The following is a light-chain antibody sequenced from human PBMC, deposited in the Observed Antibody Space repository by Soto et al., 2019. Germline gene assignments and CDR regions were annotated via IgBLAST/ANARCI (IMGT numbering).Light chain of an antibody. J-gene: IGKJ1*01. Sequence: EIVMTQSPATLSVSPGQRLTLSCRPSQSVSSSLAWYRQKPGQAPRLLISAASTRATGIPARFTGSGSGTEFTLTISSLQSEDFAIYYCQQYTYWPRTFGQGTKVDIK. CDR2: AAS. CDR3: QQYTYWPRT. V-gene: IGKV3-15*01. CDR1: QSVSSS.